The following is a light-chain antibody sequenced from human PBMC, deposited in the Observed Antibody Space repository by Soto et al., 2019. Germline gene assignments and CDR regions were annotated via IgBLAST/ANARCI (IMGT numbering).Light chain of an antibody. V-gene: IGKV3-15*01. J-gene: IGKJ1*01. CDR2: AAS. CDR1: QRVSSH. CDR3: HQYNNWPWT. Sequence: ETVMTQSPVTLSVSPGDTATLSCRASQRVSSHLAWYQQKAGQAPRLLIYAASSSATGIPVRFSGSGSETEFTLTIRGLQSEDSALYFCHQYNNWPWTFGQGTNVEIK.